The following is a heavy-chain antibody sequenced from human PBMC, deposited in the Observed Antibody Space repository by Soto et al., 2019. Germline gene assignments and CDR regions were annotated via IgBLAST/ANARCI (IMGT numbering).Heavy chain of an antibody. CDR3: ERSTLELLRFDP. CDR2: IIPIFGTA. CDR1: GGTFSSYA. Sequence: QVQLVQSGAEVKKPGSSVKVSCKASGGTFSSYAISWVRQAPGQGLEWMGGIIPIFGTANYAQKFQGRVTITADESTSTAYMELSSLKSEDTAVYYCERSTLELLRFDPWGQGTLVTVSS. D-gene: IGHD1-7*01. V-gene: IGHV1-69*12. J-gene: IGHJ5*02.